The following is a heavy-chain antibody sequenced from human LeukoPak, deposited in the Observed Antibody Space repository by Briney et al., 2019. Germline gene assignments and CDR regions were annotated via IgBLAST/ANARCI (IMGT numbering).Heavy chain of an antibody. CDR2: IDTTSTYI. CDR3: ARSRRDSAWYIDDY. D-gene: IGHD6-13*01. Sequence: GGSLRHACAASGFIFSNFNMNWVRQAPGKGLEWVASIDTTSTYIFYGDSVRGRFTISRDHATNSLSLQMHSLTAGDTAVYYCARSRRDSAWYIDDYWGQGTLVTVSS. J-gene: IGHJ4*02. CDR1: GFIFSNFN. V-gene: IGHV3-21*01.